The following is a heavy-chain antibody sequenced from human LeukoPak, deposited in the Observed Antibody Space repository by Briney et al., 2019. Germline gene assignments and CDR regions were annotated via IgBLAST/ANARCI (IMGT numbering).Heavy chain of an antibody. J-gene: IGHJ4*02. D-gene: IGHD2-8*02. CDR3: TRAPLRSCTGAFCYPFDY. CDR1: GFAFTNYA. Sequence: GGSLRLSCAASGFAFTNYAMSWVRQTPGKGLEWVSATVGSGPDTYHADSVKGRFTVSRDNSRNTLYLQMNSLRVEDTAVYYCTRAPLRSCTGAFCYPFDYWGQGTLVTVSS. V-gene: IGHV3-23*01. CDR2: TVGSGPDT.